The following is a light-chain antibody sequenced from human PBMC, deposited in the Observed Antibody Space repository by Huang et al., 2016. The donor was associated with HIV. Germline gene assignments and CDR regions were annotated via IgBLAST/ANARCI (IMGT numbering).Light chain of an antibody. V-gene: IGKV3-11*01. CDR3: QQRSDWPLT. CDR2: DTS. J-gene: IGKJ4*01. CDR1: HSLGGN. Sequence: EIVLTPSPVTLSLSPGESAALFCRASHSLGGNLAWYQQRPGQAPRLLIYDTSNRATGVPARFSGSGSGTDYTLTISSLEPEDFAVYYCQQRSDWPLTFGGGTKVDIK.